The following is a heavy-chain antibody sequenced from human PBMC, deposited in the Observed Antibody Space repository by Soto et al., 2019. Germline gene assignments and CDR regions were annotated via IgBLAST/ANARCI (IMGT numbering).Heavy chain of an antibody. CDR2: ISCDGSDK. CDR1: GFTYTDFA. V-gene: IGHV3-30*09. CDR3: ARRAWDSYYAIDF. D-gene: IGHD3-22*01. J-gene: IGHJ6*02. Sequence: VQLVESGGGEVQPGRSLRLSCAASGFTYTDFALHWVRQAPGKGLEWVAIISCDGSDKYYADSVKGRFAISRDNPKNTLYLEMNSLRTEDTAVYFCARRAWDSYYAIDFWGQWTTVTVFS.